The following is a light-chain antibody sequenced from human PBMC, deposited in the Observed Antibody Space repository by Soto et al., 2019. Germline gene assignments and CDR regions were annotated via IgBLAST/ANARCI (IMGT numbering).Light chain of an antibody. J-gene: IGKJ1*01. CDR1: QIVSNNY. CDR2: GAS. V-gene: IGKV3-20*01. CDR3: HQYGSSGT. Sequence: EIVLTQYPRNLSLSPGETATLSRRPSQIVSNNYLAWYQQKPGQAPRLLIYGASNRATGIPDRFSGSGSGTDISFTISRLEPEDFAVYYCHQYGSSGTFGQGTKVDIK.